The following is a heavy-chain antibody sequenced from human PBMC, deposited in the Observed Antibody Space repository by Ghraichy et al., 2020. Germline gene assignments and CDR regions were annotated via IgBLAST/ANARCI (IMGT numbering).Heavy chain of an antibody. Sequence: GGSLRLSCAASGFTVSSNYMSWVRQAPGKGLEWVSVIYSGGSTYYADSVKGRFTISRDNSKNTLYLQMNSLRAEDTAVYYCARVGRGITMIDYWGQGTLVTVSS. CDR2: IYSGGST. J-gene: IGHJ4*02. CDR1: GFTVSSNY. D-gene: IGHD3-22*01. V-gene: IGHV3-53*01. CDR3: ARVGRGITMIDY.